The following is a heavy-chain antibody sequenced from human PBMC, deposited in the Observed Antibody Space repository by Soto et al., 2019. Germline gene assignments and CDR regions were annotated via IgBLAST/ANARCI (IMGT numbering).Heavy chain of an antibody. CDR3: TTHNGYARSPRFDD. CDR2: IEGKTGGGTT. V-gene: IGHV3-15*07. CDR1: GIAFTYAS. D-gene: IGHD3-16*01. J-gene: IGHJ4*02. Sequence: QLVESGGGLVRPGESLRLTCAVSGIAFTYASINWVRQVPGRGPEWVGRIEGKTGGGTTDYAAPVKGRFTISRDDSTNKVFLQLANVKGEDAGVYYCTTHNGYARSPRFDDWGPGTQVTVSS.